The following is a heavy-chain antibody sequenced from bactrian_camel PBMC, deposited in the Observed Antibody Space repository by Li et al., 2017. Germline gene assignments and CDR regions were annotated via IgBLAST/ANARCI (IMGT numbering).Heavy chain of an antibody. CDR1: GDSTNHYC. D-gene: IGHD6*01. CDR2: IGSVGNT. CDR3: ASDHGLECTVVHVDGY. Sequence: HVQLVESGGGSVQAGGSLRLSCAASGDSTNHYCTGWLRQAPGKEREGVATIGSVGNTTYANSVKGRFTISQDYAKNTVYLQMNSLKPEDTAMNYCASDHGLECTVVHVDGYWGQGTQVTVS. V-gene: IGHV3S63*01. J-gene: IGHJ4*01.